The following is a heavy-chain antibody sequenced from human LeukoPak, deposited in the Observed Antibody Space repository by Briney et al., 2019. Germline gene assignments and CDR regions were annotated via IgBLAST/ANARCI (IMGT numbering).Heavy chain of an antibody. V-gene: IGHV4-59*01. CDR3: ARVLGGYYGYYYYYMDV. J-gene: IGHJ6*03. Sequence: PSETLSLTCTVSGGSISSYYGSWIRQPPGKGLEWIGYIYYSGSTNYNPSLKSRVTISVDTSKNQFSLKLSSVTAADTAVYYCARVLGGYYGYYYYYMDVWGKGTTVTVSS. CDR1: GGSISSYY. D-gene: IGHD3-22*01. CDR2: IYYSGST.